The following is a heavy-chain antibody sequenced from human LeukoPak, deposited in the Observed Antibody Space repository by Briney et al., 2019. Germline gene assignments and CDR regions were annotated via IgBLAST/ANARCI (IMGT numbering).Heavy chain of an antibody. CDR2: IIPIFGTA. J-gene: IGHJ3*02. CDR1: GGTFSSYA. V-gene: IGHV1-69*13. Sequence: ASVKVSCKASGGTFSSYAISWVRQAPGQGLEWMGGIIPIFGTANYAQEFQGRVTITADESTSTAYMELSSLRSEDTAVYYCARDRTTVVTPYFSDAFDIWGQGTMVTVSS. CDR3: ARDRTTVVTPYFSDAFDI. D-gene: IGHD4-23*01.